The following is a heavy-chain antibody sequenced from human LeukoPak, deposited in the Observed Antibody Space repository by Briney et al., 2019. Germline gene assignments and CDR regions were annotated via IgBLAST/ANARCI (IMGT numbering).Heavy chain of an antibody. Sequence: PSETLSLTCTVSGGSISSGSYYWSWIRQPAGKGLEWIGRIYTSGSTNYNPSLKSRVTISVDTSKNQFSLKLSSVTAADTAAYYCAREVYDSSGYYLDYWGQGTLVTVSS. CDR1: GGSISSGSYY. J-gene: IGHJ4*02. CDR3: AREVYDSSGYYLDY. D-gene: IGHD3-22*01. V-gene: IGHV4-61*02. CDR2: IYTSGST.